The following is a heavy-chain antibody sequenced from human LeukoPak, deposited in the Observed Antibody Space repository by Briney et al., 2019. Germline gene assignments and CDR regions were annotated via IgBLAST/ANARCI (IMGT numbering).Heavy chain of an antibody. CDR2: IYYSGST. CDR3: ARGVGGGYCSGGSCYPVDY. Sequence: PSETLSLTCTVSGGSISSSSYYWGWIRQPPGKGLEWIGSIYYSGSTYYNPSLKSRVTISVDTSKNQFSLKLSSVTAADTAVYYWARGVGGGYCSGGSCYPVDYWGQGTLVTVSS. J-gene: IGHJ4*02. CDR1: GGSISSSSYY. D-gene: IGHD2-15*01. V-gene: IGHV4-39*07.